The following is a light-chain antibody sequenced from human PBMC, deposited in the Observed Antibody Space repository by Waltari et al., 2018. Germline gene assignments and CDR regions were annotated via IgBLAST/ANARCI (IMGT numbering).Light chain of an antibody. Sequence: DIQMTQSPSSLSASVGDRVTITCRASQSISTYLHRYQQKPGKAPKLLVYASSNFQTGVSSRFSGSGSGTDFTLTISSLEPEDFAVYYCLQYGSSPWTFGQGTKVEIK. V-gene: IGKV1-39*01. CDR3: LQYGSSPWT. J-gene: IGKJ1*01. CDR1: QSISTY. CDR2: ASS.